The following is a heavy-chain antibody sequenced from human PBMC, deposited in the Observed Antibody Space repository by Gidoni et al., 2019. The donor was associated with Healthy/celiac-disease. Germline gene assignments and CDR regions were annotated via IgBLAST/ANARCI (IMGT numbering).Heavy chain of an antibody. V-gene: IGHV3-48*02. Sequence: EVPLVESGVGLVQPGGSLRRSCSASGFTFSSYRMNWVRQAPGKGLEWVSYISSSSSTIYYADSVKGRFTISRDNAKNSLYLQMNSLRDEDTAVYYCARDTADPGSGHDYWGQGTLVTVSS. CDR3: ARDTADPGSGHDY. D-gene: IGHD3-10*01. J-gene: IGHJ4*02. CDR2: ISSSSSTI. CDR1: GFTFSSYR.